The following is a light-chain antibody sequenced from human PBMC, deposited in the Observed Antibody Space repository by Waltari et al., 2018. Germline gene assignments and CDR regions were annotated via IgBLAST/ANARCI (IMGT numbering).Light chain of an antibody. V-gene: IGLV3-19*01. Sequence: SSELTQDPAVSVALGQTVRITCQGDSLRSYYASWYQQKPGQAPVLVSYGKNNRPSGIPDRFSGSSSGNTASLTITGAQAEDEADYYCNSRDSSGNPPYVFGTGTKVTVL. J-gene: IGLJ1*01. CDR2: GKN. CDR1: SLRSYY. CDR3: NSRDSSGNPPYV.